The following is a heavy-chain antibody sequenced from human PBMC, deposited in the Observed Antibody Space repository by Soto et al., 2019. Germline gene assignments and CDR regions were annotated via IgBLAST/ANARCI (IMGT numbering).Heavy chain of an antibody. J-gene: IGHJ3*02. CDR3: AKDHTTVLSTNGAFDI. CDR2: ISGSGGST. V-gene: IGHV3-23*01. D-gene: IGHD4-17*01. Sequence: PGGSLRLSCAASGFTFSSYVMSWVRQAPGKGLEWVSRISGSGGSTYYADSVKGRFTISRDNSKNTLYLQMNSLRAEDTALYYCAKDHTTVLSTNGAFDIWGRGTMVTVSS. CDR1: GFTFSSYV.